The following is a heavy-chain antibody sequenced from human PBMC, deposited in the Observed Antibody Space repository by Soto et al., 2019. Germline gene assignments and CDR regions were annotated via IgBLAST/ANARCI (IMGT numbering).Heavy chain of an antibody. J-gene: IGHJ4*02. Sequence: EVQLVESGGGLVQPGGSLRLSCAAFGFIFSNYWMHWVRQAPGKGLVWVSRINRDGSSTGYADSVKGRFTVSRDNAKNTLYLQMNSLRAEDTAVYYCAGEGYNVNFDYWGQGTLVSVSS. V-gene: IGHV3-74*01. CDR1: GFIFSNYW. CDR2: INRDGSST. D-gene: IGHD3-10*02. CDR3: AGEGYNVNFDY.